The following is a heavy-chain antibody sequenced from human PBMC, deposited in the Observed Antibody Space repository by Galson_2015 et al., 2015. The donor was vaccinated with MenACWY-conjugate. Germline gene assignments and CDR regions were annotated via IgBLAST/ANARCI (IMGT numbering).Heavy chain of an antibody. Sequence: QSGAEVKKPGESLKISCKASGYSFTNYWIGWVRQMPGRGLEWMGLIDPHNSNTRYSPSFQGQVTISADESISTAFLQWSSLKASDTAMYYCARHPPGGRGMDVWGQGTTVTVSS. J-gene: IGHJ6*02. CDR3: ARHPPGGRGMDV. V-gene: IGHV5-51*01. CDR2: IDPHNSNT. D-gene: IGHD1-26*01. CDR1: GYSFTNYW.